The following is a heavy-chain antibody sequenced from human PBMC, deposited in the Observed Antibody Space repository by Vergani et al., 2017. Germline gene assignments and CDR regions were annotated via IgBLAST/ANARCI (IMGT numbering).Heavy chain of an antibody. CDR1: GYTFTGYY. D-gene: IGHD3-3*01. CDR2: INPNSGGT. V-gene: IGHV1-2*02. Sequence: QVQLVQSGAEVKKPGASVKVSCKASGYTFTGYYMHWVRQAPGQGLEWMGWINPNSGGTNYAQKFQGRVTMTRDTSISTAYMELSRLRSDDTAVYYCARDPPRDFWSGYKANTQYYYYCGMDVWGQGTTVTVSS. CDR3: ARDPPRDFWSGYKANTQYYYYCGMDV. J-gene: IGHJ6*02.